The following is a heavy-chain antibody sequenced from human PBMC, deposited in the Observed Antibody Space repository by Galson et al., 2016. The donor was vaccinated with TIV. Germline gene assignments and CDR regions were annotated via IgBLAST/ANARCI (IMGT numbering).Heavy chain of an antibody. CDR2: ISAYNGQT. CDR3: ARDRGSYTVILVVDYYYGMDV. CDR1: GFTFSKYG. Sequence: SVKVSCKASGFTFSKYGVTWVRQAPGQGLEWLGWISAYNGQTNYAQKFQGRVTMTTDTSATTAYMELRSLRPDDTAVYYCARDRGSYTVILVVDYYYGMDVWGQGTKVAVSS. D-gene: IGHD3-22*01. V-gene: IGHV1-18*04. J-gene: IGHJ6*02.